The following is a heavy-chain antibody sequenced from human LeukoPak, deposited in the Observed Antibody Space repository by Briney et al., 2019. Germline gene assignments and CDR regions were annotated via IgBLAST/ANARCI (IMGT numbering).Heavy chain of an antibody. J-gene: IGHJ3*02. D-gene: IGHD5-12*01. CDR1: GFTFDDHA. Sequence: PGGSLRLSCAASGFTFDDHAMHWVRQAPGKGLEWVSLISWDSGSTYYADSVKGRFTISRDNSKNSLYLQMNSLRAEDTALYYCAKDKGSSGYDQLIIWGQGTMVTVSS. CDR2: ISWDSGST. CDR3: AKDKGSSGYDQLII. V-gene: IGHV3-43D*03.